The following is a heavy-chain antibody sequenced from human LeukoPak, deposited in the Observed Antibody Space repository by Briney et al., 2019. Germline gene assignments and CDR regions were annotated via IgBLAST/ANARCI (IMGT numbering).Heavy chain of an antibody. CDR3: ARGVVAAISNWFDP. J-gene: IGHJ5*02. V-gene: IGHV1-69*04. CDR2: IIPILGIA. Sequence: GAPVKVSCKASGGTFSSYAISWVRQAPGQGLEWMGRIIPILGIANYAQKFQGRVTITADKSTSTAYMELSSLRSEDTAVYYCARGVVAAISNWFDPWGQGTLVTVSS. CDR1: GGTFSSYA. D-gene: IGHD2-15*01.